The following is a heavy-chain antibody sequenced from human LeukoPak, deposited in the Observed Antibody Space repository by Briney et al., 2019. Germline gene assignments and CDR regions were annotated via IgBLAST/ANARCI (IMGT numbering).Heavy chain of an antibody. J-gene: IGHJ4*02. CDR3: ARGVRDGYNQGGYFDY. V-gene: IGHV4-61*02. D-gene: IGHD5-24*01. Sequence: SQTLSLTCTVSGGSISSGSYYWRWIRQPAGKGLEWIGRIYTSGSTNYNPSLKSRVTISVDTSKNQFSLKLSSVTAADTAVYYCARGVRDGYNQGGYFDYWGQGTLVTVSS. CDR1: GGSISSGSYY. CDR2: IYTSGST.